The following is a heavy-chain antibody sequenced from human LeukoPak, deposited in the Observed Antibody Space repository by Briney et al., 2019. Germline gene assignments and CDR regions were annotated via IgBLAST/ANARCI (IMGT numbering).Heavy chain of an antibody. D-gene: IGHD1-7*01. Sequence: GGSLRLSGAASGFTFSSYAISWVRQAPGKGLEWVSSITTSSHIYYADSVKGRFTISRDNAKNSLYLQMNSLRAEDTAVYYCAREDWNYVHVDYWGQGTLVTVSS. CDR3: AREDWNYVHVDY. CDR2: ITTSSHI. J-gene: IGHJ4*02. V-gene: IGHV3-21*01. CDR1: GFTFSSYA.